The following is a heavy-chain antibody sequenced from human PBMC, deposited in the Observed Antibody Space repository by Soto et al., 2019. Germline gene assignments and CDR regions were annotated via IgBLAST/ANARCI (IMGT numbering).Heavy chain of an antibody. Sequence: QVQLVESGGGVVQPGRSLRLSCAASGFTFSSYGIHWVRQAPGKGLEWVAFISYDGRNKYYAESVKGRFTISRDNSKNTLYLQLNRLRAEDPAVYYCAKGISWVEGTPYYGMDVWGQWNTVTVSS. CDR2: ISYDGRNK. CDR3: AKGISWVEGTPYYGMDV. V-gene: IGHV3-30*18. J-gene: IGHJ6*02. CDR1: GFTFSSYG. D-gene: IGHD3-3*02.